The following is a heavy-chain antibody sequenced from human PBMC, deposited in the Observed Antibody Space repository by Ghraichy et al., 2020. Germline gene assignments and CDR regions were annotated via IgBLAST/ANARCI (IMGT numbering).Heavy chain of an antibody. CDR1: GCSISSSNW. CDR2: IYHSGST. V-gene: IGHV4-4*02. D-gene: IGHD6-19*01. CDR3: SRDRGNGGWSYGVY. J-gene: IGHJ4*02. Sequence: SETLSLTCAVSGCSISSSNWWCWVRPPPGKGLEWIGVIYHSGSTNYTPSLKSRVTISVDKSKNQFSLKLSSVTAAATAVYYCSRDRGNGGWSYGVYWGQGTLVAFSS.